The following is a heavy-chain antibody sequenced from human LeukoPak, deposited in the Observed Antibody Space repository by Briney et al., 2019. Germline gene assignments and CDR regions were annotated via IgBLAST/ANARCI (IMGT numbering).Heavy chain of an antibody. Sequence: SETLSLTCAVSGGSISSSNWWSWVRQPPEKGLEWIGEIYHSGSTNYNPSLKSRVTISVDKSKNQFSLKLSSVTAADTAVYYCARSGYSSYYYGMDVWGQGTTVTVSS. J-gene: IGHJ6*02. CDR2: IYHSGST. D-gene: IGHD5-18*01. V-gene: IGHV4-4*02. CDR1: GGSISSSNW. CDR3: ARSGYSSYYYGMDV.